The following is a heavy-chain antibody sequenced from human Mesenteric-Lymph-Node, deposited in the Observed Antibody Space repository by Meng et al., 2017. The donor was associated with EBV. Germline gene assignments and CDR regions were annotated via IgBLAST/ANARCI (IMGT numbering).Heavy chain of an antibody. J-gene: IGHJ4*02. Sequence: QVQLVQSGGGVKKPGASLKVSLKTSGYTFTSYAISWVRQAPGQGLEWMGWISVYNGVTNYAPNLQGRVTVTTDTSTTTAYMELTGLTSADTAVYYCARGGAARPFDYWGQGTLVTVSS. V-gene: IGHV1-18*01. CDR1: GYTFTSYA. D-gene: IGHD6-6*01. CDR2: ISVYNGVT. CDR3: ARGGAARPFDY.